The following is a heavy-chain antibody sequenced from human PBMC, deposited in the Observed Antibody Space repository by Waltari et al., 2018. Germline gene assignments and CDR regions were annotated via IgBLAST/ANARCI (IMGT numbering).Heavy chain of an antibody. CDR3: ATYIGASVGTAAFDV. D-gene: IGHD5-12*01. CDR2: MSYTGAT. V-gene: IGHV4-39*01. J-gene: IGHJ3*01. Sequence: QLQESAPGLVKPREPRSLTCRVPGVSTTSNRQYGGWIRRPPGQGLECIGTMSYTGATYSSPSLDSRVTVSRNTSKNQLSLKLVSVTAADTAVYYFATYIGASVGTAAFDVWGQGTMVTVSS. CDR1: GVSTTSNRQY.